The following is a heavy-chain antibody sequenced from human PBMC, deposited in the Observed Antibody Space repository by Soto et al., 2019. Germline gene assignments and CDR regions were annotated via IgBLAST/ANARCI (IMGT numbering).Heavy chain of an antibody. V-gene: IGHV1-3*01. CDR2: INAGNGNT. Sequence: GASVKVSCKASGYTFTSYAMHWVRQAPGQRLEWMGWINAGNGNTKYSQKLQGRVTITRDTSASTAYMELSSLRSEDTAVYYCARDHPPYCGGDCYYGYFDYWGQGTLVTVSS. D-gene: IGHD2-21*01. CDR3: ARDHPPYCGGDCYYGYFDY. CDR1: GYTFTSYA. J-gene: IGHJ4*02.